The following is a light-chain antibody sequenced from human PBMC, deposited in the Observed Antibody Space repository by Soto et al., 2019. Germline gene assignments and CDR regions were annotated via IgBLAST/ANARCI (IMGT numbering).Light chain of an antibody. CDR2: DAC. Sequence: DIQMTQSPSTLSASVGDRVTITCRASQSISSWLAWYQQKPGKAPQLLIYDACSLASGVPSRFSGSGSGKEFTLTISSLQPDDFATYFCQQYNSYSALGQGTKVEIK. V-gene: IGKV1-5*01. CDR1: QSISSW. CDR3: QQYNSYSA. J-gene: IGKJ1*01.